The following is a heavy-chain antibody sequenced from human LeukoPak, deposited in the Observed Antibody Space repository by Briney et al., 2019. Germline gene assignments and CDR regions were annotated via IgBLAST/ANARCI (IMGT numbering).Heavy chain of an antibody. CDR3: ARDRGAFYTSGAPYDAFDI. CDR2: ISAYNGNT. J-gene: IGHJ3*02. Sequence: ASVKVSCKASGYTFTSFGINWVRQAPGQGLEWMGWISAYNGNTKYAQKLRGRVTMTTDTSTSTAYMELRSLRSDDTAVYYCARDRGAFYTSGAPYDAFDIWGQGTMVTVSS. CDR1: GYTFTSFG. V-gene: IGHV1-18*01. D-gene: IGHD3-10*01.